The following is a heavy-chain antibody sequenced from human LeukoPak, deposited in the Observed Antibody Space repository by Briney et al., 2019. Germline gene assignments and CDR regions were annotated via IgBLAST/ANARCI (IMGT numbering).Heavy chain of an antibody. CDR2: IWYDGSNK. J-gene: IGHJ4*02. CDR1: GFTFSSYG. V-gene: IGHV3-33*06. D-gene: IGHD6-19*01. CDR3: AKDGGSGWYYFDY. Sequence: GGSLRLSCAASGFTFSSYGMHWVRQAPGKGLEWVAVIWYDGSNKYYADSVKGRFTISRDNSKNTLYLQMNSLRVEDTAVYYCAKDGGSGWYYFDYWGQGTLVTVSS.